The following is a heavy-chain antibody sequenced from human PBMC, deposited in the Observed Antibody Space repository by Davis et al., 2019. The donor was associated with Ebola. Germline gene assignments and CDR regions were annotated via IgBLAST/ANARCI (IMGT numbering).Heavy chain of an antibody. Sequence: MPSETLSLTCAASGFSISSGGHSWSWIRQPPGKGLEWIGHIYHSGSTYYNPALKSRVTIAVDTSKNQFSLKLSSVTAADTAWYYCARGSTVTTGYYYYGMDVWGQGTTVTVSS. J-gene: IGHJ6*02. CDR3: ARGSTVTTGYYYYGMDV. CDR2: IYHSGST. CDR1: GFSISSGGHS. D-gene: IGHD4-17*01. V-gene: IGHV4-30-2*01.